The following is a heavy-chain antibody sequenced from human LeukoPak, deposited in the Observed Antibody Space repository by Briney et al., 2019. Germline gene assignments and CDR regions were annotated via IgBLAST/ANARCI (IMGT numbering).Heavy chain of an antibody. Sequence: GGSLRLSCAASGFTFKTYTMHWVRQAPGKGLEWVSSIASNNDYRYSADSLRGRFTISRDNAKNSLFLQMNSLRHDDTAVYYCARKSLVVGTNAFDIWGQGTMVTVSS. J-gene: IGHJ3*02. CDR3: ARKSLVVGTNAFDI. CDR2: IASNNDYR. D-gene: IGHD2-15*01. CDR1: GFTFKTYT. V-gene: IGHV3-21*01.